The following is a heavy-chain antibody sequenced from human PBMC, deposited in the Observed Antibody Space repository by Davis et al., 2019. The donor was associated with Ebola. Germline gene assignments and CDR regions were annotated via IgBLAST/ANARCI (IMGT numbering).Heavy chain of an antibody. J-gene: IGHJ4*02. Sequence: ASVKVSCKASGGTFSSYAISWVRLAPGQGLEWMGWISAYNGNTNYAQKLQGRVTMTTDTSTSTAYMELRSLRSDDTAVYYCARVFSMIVVAYPDYWGQGTLVTVSS. CDR2: ISAYNGNT. CDR1: GGTFSSYA. V-gene: IGHV1-18*01. CDR3: ARVFSMIVVAYPDY. D-gene: IGHD3-22*01.